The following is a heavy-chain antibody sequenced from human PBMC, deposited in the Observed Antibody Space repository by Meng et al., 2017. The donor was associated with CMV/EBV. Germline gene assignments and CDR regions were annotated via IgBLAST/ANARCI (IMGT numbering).Heavy chain of an antibody. CDR2: IVPSDSYT. D-gene: IGHD1-1*01. CDR3: ARHGPPSGLYRNYYYYYGIDV. Sequence: YCTSWVRHMPGQGPEWMRRIVPSDSYTNYSPSFQGHVTITADKSISTAYLQWSSLKASDTAMYYCARHGPPSGLYRNYYYYYGIDVWGQGTTVTVSS. CDR1: YC. V-gene: IGHV5-10-1*01. J-gene: IGHJ6*02.